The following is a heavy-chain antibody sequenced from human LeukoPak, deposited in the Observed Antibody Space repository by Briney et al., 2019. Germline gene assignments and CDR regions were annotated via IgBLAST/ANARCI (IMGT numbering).Heavy chain of an antibody. J-gene: IGHJ4*02. D-gene: IGHD1-26*01. CDR3: ARDGRPSPL. Sequence: GGALRLSCAASGFTFSSYNMNWVRQAPGKGLEWVSAISSSSSYIYYADSVKGRFTISRDNAQNSLFLQMSSLRAEDTAVYYCARDGRPSPLWGQGTLVTVSS. CDR2: ISSSSSYI. CDR1: GFTFSSYN. V-gene: IGHV3-21*01.